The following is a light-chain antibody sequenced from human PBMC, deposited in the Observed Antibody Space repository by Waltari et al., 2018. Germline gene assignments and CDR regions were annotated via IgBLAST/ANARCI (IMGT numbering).Light chain of an antibody. CDR2: WAS. CDR1: VLHSSNNKNY. V-gene: IGKV4-1*01. J-gene: IGKJ1*01. CDR3: QQFQSHLRT. Sequence: VLHSSNNKNYFAWYQEKPGQPPKLLIYWASTRKSGVPDRFSGSGSGTDFTLTISSLQAEDVAVYYCQQFQSHLRTFGQGTKVEIK.